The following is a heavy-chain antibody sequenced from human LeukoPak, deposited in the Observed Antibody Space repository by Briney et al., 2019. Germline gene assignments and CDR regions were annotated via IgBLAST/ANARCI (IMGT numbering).Heavy chain of an antibody. CDR1: GFTFSTYW. J-gene: IGHJ4*01. Sequence: GGCLRLSCAASGFTFSTYWMHWVRQAPGKGLVWLSQINSDGGRTRYADSVKGRLTISRDNAKNTVYLQMNSLRAEDTAMYYCARGRNGFFDYWGHGTLVTVSS. V-gene: IGHV3-74*01. D-gene: IGHD5-24*01. CDR3: ARGRNGFFDY. CDR2: INSDGGRT.